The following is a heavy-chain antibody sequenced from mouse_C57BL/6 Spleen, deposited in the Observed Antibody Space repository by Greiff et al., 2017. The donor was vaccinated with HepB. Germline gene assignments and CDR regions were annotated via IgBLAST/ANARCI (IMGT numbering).Heavy chain of an antibody. J-gene: IGHJ2*01. CDR3: TRPGYNYFDY. D-gene: IGHD3-2*02. CDR1: GYTFTDYE. CDR2: IDPETGGT. Sequence: VQLVESGAELVRPGASVTLSCKASGYTFTDYEMHWVKQTPVHGLEWIGAIDPETGGTAYNQKFKGKAILTADKSSSTAYMELRSLTSEDSAVYYCTRPGYNYFDYWGQGTTLTVSS. V-gene: IGHV1-15*01.